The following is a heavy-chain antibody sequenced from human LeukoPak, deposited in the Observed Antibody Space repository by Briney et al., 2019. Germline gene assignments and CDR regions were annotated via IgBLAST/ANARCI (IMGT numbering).Heavy chain of an antibody. Sequence: GGSLRLSCAASGFTFSSYAMSWVRQAPGKGLGWVSAISGSGGSTYYADSVKGRFTISRDNSKNTLYLQMNSLRAEDTAVYYCAKDLTMIVVVTTTSRGDYWGQGTLVTVSS. D-gene: IGHD3-22*01. CDR1: GFTFSSYA. J-gene: IGHJ4*02. CDR2: ISGSGGST. CDR3: AKDLTMIVVVTTTSRGDY. V-gene: IGHV3-23*01.